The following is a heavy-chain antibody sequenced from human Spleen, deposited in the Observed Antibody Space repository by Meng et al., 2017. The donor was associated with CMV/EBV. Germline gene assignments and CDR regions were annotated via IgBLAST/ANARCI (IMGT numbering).Heavy chain of an antibody. CDR3: ASIGAGAHDY. Sequence: LSLTCAASGFTFADYPMHWVRQAPGKGLEWVSGISWNSGSIGYADSVKGRFTISRDNAKNSLHQQMNSLRVEDTALYYCASIGAGAHDYWGQGTLVTVSS. D-gene: IGHD6-13*01. J-gene: IGHJ4*02. V-gene: IGHV3-9*01. CDR2: ISWNSGSI. CDR1: GFTFADYP.